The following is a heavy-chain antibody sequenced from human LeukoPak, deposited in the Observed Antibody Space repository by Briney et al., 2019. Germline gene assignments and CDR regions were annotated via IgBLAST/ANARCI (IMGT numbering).Heavy chain of an antibody. D-gene: IGHD1-1*01. CDR1: GYTFTSYA. J-gene: IGHJ3*02. CDR3: ASIHTNDAFDI. Sequence: ASVKVSFKASGYTFTSYAMKWVRQAPGQGLEWMGWVNTNTGNPTYAQGFTGRFVFSLDTSVSPVYLQVSSLKAEDTAVYYCASIHTNDAFDIWGQGTMVTVSS. V-gene: IGHV7-4-1*02. CDR2: VNTNTGNP.